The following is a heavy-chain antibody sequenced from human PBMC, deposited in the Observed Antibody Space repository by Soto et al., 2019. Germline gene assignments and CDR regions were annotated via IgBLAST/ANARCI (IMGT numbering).Heavy chain of an antibody. V-gene: IGHV1-69*06. D-gene: IGHD2-2*01. Sequence: SVKVSCKASGGTFSSYAISWVRQAPGQGLEWMGGIIPIFGTANYAQKFQGRVTITADKSTSTAYMELSSLRSEDTAVYYCARALYCSSTSCYHGVIGGFDYWGQGTLVTVSS. CDR2: IIPIFGTA. CDR1: GGTFSSYA. J-gene: IGHJ4*02. CDR3: ARALYCSSTSCYHGVIGGFDY.